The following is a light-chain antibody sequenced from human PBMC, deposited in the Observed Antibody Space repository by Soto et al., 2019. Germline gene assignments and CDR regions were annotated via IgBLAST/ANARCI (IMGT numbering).Light chain of an antibody. CDR3: QQYKSSWT. CDR2: RVS. V-gene: IGKV1-5*03. Sequence: DIQMTQSPSTLSASVGDRVTITCRASQIIDTWLAWYQQKSGKAPKVLISRVSDLESGVPSRFSGSGSGTEFTLTISRLQPDDFATYYCQQYKSSWTFGQGTNVDIK. CDR1: QIIDTW. J-gene: IGKJ1*01.